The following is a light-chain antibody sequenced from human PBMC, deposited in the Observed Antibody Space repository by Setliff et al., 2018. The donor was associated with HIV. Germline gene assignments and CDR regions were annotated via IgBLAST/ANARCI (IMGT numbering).Light chain of an antibody. CDR2: GVS. V-gene: IGLV2-23*02. CDR1: SSDVGSYNL. Sequence: QPALTQPASVSGSPGQSITISCTGTSSDVGSYNLVSWYQQHPGKAPKLMIYGVSKRPSGVSNRFSGSKSGNTASLTISGLQAEDETDYYCCSYAGSSIWVFGGGTKVTVL. J-gene: IGLJ3*02. CDR3: CSYAGSSIWV.